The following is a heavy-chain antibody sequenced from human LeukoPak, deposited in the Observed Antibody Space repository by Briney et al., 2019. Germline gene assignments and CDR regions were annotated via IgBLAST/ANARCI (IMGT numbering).Heavy chain of an antibody. CDR1: RFTFNNYG. D-gene: IGHD5-18*01. CDR3: AKLGEGGYSYDYLPYYFDY. J-gene: IGHJ4*02. V-gene: IGHV3-30*02. CDR2: IRYDGSNK. Sequence: PGGSLRLSCAASRFTFNNYGMHWVRQAPGKGLEWGAFIRYDGSNKYYADSVKGRFSISRDNSKNTLYLQMNSLRPEDTAVYYCAKLGEGGYSYDYLPYYFDYWGQGTLVTVSS.